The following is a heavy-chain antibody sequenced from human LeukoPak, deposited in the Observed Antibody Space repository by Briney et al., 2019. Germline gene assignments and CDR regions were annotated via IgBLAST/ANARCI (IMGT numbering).Heavy chain of an antibody. J-gene: IGHJ4*02. CDR3: ARDHDYYDSSGYYGQTSD. D-gene: IGHD3-22*01. CDR2: ISSSGSTI. CDR1: GFTFSDYY. Sequence: PGGSLRLSCAASGFTFSDYYMSWIRQAPGKGLEWVSYISSSGSTIYYADSVKGRFTISRDNAKNSLYLQMNSLRAEDTAVYYCARDHDYYDSSGYYGQTSDWGQGTLVTVSS. V-gene: IGHV3-11*01.